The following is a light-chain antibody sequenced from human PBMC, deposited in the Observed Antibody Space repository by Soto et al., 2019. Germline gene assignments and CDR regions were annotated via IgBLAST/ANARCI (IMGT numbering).Light chain of an antibody. Sequence: DIQVTQSPPTLSASVGDRVTITCRASQTISTWMAWYQQKPGKAPKLLVYDSSTLQSGVASRFSGSGSGTEFTLIISGLQPDDSATYYCQQSNSYSITLGQGTRLEIK. V-gene: IGKV1-5*01. CDR1: QTISTW. J-gene: IGKJ5*01. CDR3: QQSNSYSIT. CDR2: DSS.